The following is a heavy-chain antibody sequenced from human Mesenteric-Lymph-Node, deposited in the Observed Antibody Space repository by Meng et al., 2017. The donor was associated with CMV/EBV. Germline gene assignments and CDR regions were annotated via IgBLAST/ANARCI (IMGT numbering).Heavy chain of an antibody. CDR1: GFTVSDDY. Sequence: GGSLRLSCAASGFTVSDDYMSWVRQAPGKGLEWVSVIYSDGNTYYADSVRGRFTVSTDNSKKTVSLQMNSLRPEDTAVYYCARVQSISASGKGAFDHWGQGTLVTVSS. V-gene: IGHV3-66*02. J-gene: IGHJ4*02. CDR3: ARVQSISASGKGAFDH. D-gene: IGHD6-13*01. CDR2: IYSDGNT.